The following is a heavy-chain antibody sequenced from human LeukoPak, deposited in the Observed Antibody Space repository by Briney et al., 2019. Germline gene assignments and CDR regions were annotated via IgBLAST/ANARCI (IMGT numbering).Heavy chain of an antibody. J-gene: IGHJ4*02. CDR1: GYTFTDSY. Sequence: GASVKVSCKASGYTFTDSYMHWVRQAPGQGLEYLAWINLKSGDAKYAQKFQGRVSMTRDTSISTAYMDLGSLRSDDTAVYYCAREGRHCGGDCYSSDSWGQGTLVTVSS. V-gene: IGHV1-2*02. CDR3: AREGRHCGGDCYSSDS. CDR2: INLKSGDA. D-gene: IGHD2-21*02.